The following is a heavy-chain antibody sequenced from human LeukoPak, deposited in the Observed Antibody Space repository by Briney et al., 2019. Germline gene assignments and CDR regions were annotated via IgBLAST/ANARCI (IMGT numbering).Heavy chain of an antibody. Sequence: GGSLRLSCAASGFTFSSYSMNWVRQAPGKGLERVSYISSSSSTIYYADSVKGRYNISRDNAKNTLYLKMNNLRAEDTAVYCCARIRRWFDYRGQGTMVTAAS. D-gene: IGHD4-23*01. CDR1: GFTFSSYS. CDR3: ARIRRWFDY. J-gene: IGHJ4*02. V-gene: IGHV3-48*01. CDR2: ISSSSSTI.